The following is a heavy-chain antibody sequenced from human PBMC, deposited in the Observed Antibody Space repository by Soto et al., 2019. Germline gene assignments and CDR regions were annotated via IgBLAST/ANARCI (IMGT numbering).Heavy chain of an antibody. CDR1: GFTVSSNY. D-gene: IGHD3-16*01. V-gene: IGHV3-66*01. CDR2: IYSGGST. Sequence: EVQLVESGGGLVQPGGSLRLSCAASGFTVSSNYMSWVRQAPGKGLEWVSVIYSGGSTYYADSVKGRFTISRDNSKNTLYLQMNSLRAEDTAVYYCAKPRWGSYRYYGMDVWGQGTTVTVSS. J-gene: IGHJ6*02. CDR3: AKPRWGSYRYYGMDV.